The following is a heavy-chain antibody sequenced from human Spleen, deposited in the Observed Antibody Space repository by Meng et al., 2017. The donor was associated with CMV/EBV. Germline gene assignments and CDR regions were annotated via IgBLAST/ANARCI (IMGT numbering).Heavy chain of an antibody. D-gene: IGHD7-27*01. V-gene: IGHV4-61*01. CDR2: IYFSGST. CDR3: ARSWGSSPSFLDY. J-gene: IGHJ4*02. Sequence: SETLSLTCIVSGGSVSSGSYYWSWIRQPPGKGLEWIGYIYFSGSTNYNPSLKSRVTMSVDTSKNQLSLKLSSVTAADTAVYYCARSWGSSPSFLDYWGQGTLVTVSS. CDR1: GGSVSSGSYY.